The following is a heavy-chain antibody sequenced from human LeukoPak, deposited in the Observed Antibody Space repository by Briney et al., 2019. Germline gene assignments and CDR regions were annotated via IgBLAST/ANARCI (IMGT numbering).Heavy chain of an antibody. CDR3: ARGGMVRGVLGDY. D-gene: IGHD3-10*01. J-gene: IGHJ4*02. CDR2: INPNSGGT. Sequence: ASVKVSCKASGYTFTGYYMHWVRQAPGQGLEWMGWINPNSGGTNYAQKFQGWVTMTRDTSISTAYKELSRLRSDDTAVYYCARGGMVRGVLGDYWGQGTLVTVSS. V-gene: IGHV1-2*04. CDR1: GYTFTGYY.